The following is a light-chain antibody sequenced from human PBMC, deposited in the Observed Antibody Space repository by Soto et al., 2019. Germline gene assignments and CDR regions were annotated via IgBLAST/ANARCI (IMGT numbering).Light chain of an antibody. CDR2: GAS. V-gene: IGKV3-20*01. CDR3: QQHTSSPHMYT. Sequence: EIVLTQSPGTLSLSPGERATLSCRASQSVSSSYLVWYQQKPGQAPRLLISGASSRATGIPDRFSGSGYGTDFTLTISRLEPEDFAVYYCQQHTSSPHMYTVGQGTKLEIK. J-gene: IGKJ2*01. CDR1: QSVSSSY.